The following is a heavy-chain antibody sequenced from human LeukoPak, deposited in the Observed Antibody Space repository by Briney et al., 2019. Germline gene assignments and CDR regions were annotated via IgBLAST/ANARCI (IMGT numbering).Heavy chain of an antibody. CDR1: GDSISSGYY. V-gene: IGHV4-38-2*02. CDR3: ARGFFTLSRAAAGDGYFQH. D-gene: IGHD6-13*01. Sequence: SETLSLTCTVSGDSISSGYYWGWIRQPPGKGLEWIGSIYHSGNTYYNPSLKSRVTISVDASKNQFSLNLSSVTAADTAVFYCARGFFTLSRAAAGDGYFQHWGQGTLVTVSS. J-gene: IGHJ1*01. CDR2: IYHSGNT.